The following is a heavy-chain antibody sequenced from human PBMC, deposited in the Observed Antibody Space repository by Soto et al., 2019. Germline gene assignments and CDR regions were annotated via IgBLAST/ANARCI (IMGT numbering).Heavy chain of an antibody. Sequence: SETLSLTCTVSGGSINSYYWSWIRQPAGKGLEWIGRLYTRGNTYYNPSLKSRLTMSADTPKNQFSMRLTSVTAADTAVYFCVGDQDYYYSGMDVWGQGTMVTVSS. CDR3: VGDQDYYYSGMDV. CDR2: LYTRGNT. CDR1: GGSINSYY. J-gene: IGHJ6*02. V-gene: IGHV4-4*07.